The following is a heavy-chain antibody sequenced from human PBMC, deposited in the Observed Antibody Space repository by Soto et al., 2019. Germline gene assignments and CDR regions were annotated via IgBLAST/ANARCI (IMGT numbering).Heavy chain of an antibody. Sequence: QVQLVESGGGVVQPGRSLRLSCAASGFTFSSYAMHWVRQAPGKGLEWVAVISYAGSNKYYADSVKGRFTISRDNSKNTLYLQMNSLRAEDTAVYYCARDHDYYDSSGQTYHFDYWGQGTLVTVSS. CDR1: GFTFSSYA. J-gene: IGHJ4*02. CDR2: ISYAGSNK. CDR3: ARDHDYYDSSGQTYHFDY. V-gene: IGHV3-30-3*01. D-gene: IGHD3-22*01.